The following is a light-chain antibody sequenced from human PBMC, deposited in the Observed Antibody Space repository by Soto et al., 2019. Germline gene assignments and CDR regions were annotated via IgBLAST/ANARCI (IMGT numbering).Light chain of an antibody. V-gene: IGKV3-20*01. CDR1: QSVSSSY. J-gene: IGKJ2*01. CDR2: GAS. Sequence: EIVLTQSPGTLSLSPGERATLSCRASQSVSSSYLAWYQQKPGQAPRLLIYGASSRATGIPDRFSGSGSGTDFTLTIIILEPEDFAVYYCQQYGSSPLFGQGTKLEIK. CDR3: QQYGSSPL.